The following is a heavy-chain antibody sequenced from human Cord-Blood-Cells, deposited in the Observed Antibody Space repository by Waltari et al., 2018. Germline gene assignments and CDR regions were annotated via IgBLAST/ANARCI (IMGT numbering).Heavy chain of an antibody. Sequence: EVQLVQSGAEVKKPGEPLKISCKGYGYSFTSAWIGRVAQMPGKGLEWMGIIYPGDSDTRYSPSCQGQVTISADKSISTAYLQWSSLKASDTAMYYCARRVGATTAFDIWGQGTMVTVSS. CDR2: IYPGDSDT. CDR1: GYSFTSAW. D-gene: IGHD1-26*01. CDR3: ARRVGATTAFDI. V-gene: IGHV5-51*03. J-gene: IGHJ3*02.